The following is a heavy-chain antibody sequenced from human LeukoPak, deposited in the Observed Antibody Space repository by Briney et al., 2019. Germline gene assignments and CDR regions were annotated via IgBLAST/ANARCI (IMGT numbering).Heavy chain of an antibody. Sequence: GRSLRLSCAASGFTFSSYAMHWVRQAPGKGLEWVAVISYDGSNKYYADSVKGRFTISRDNSKNTLYLQMNSLRAEDTAVYYCARDAWELGAFDYWGQGTLVTVSA. V-gene: IGHV3-30-3*01. CDR3: ARDAWELGAFDY. J-gene: IGHJ4*02. D-gene: IGHD1-26*01. CDR1: GFTFSSYA. CDR2: ISYDGSNK.